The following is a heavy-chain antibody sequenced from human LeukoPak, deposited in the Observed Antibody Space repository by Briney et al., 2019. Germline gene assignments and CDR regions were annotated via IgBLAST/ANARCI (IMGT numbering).Heavy chain of an antibody. CDR2: IYRDGSA. CDR3: ARGVHSNYADVIDYYYYYGMDV. CDR1: GVSITSGTYS. V-gene: IGHV4-30-2*01. D-gene: IGHD4-11*01. Sequence: PSETLSLTCAVSGVSITSGTYSGSWIRQPPGKGLEWVGYIYRDGSAYYNPSLKSRVTISLDRSKNQFSLKLTSVTAADTATYYCARGVHSNYADVIDYYYYYGMDVWGQGTTVTVSS. J-gene: IGHJ6*02.